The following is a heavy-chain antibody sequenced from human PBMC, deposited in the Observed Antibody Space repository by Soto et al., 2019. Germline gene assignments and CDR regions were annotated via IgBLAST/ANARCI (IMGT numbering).Heavy chain of an antibody. CDR3: ARGVTTQNGHNWFDP. Sequence: SETLSLTCTVSGGSISSGGYYWSWIRQHPGKGLEWIGYIYYSGSTYYNPSLKSRVTISVDTSKNQFSLKLSSVTAADTAVYYCARGVTTQNGHNWFDPWGQGTLVTVSS. CDR1: GGSISSGGYY. CDR2: IYYSGST. D-gene: IGHD4-17*01. V-gene: IGHV4-31*03. J-gene: IGHJ5*02.